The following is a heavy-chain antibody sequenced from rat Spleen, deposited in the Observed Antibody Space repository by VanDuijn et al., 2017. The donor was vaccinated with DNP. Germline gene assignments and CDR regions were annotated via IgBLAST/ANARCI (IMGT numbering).Heavy chain of an antibody. V-gene: IGHV3-3*01. J-gene: IGHJ2*01. CDR1: GDSVTSDYR. D-gene: IGHD1-4*01. CDR3: ARSPDCGCNWDY. Sequence: EVQLQESGPGLVKPSQSLSLTCSVTGDSVTSDYRWNWIRKFPGDKLEWMGYINNAGTTKYNPSLKSRIPITRDTSQNQFFLQVNSITSEDTATYYCARSPDCGCNWDYWGQGVMVPVSS. CDR2: INNAGTT.